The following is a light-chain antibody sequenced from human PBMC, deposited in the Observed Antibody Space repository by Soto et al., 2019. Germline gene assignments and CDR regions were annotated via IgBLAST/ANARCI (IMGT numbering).Light chain of an antibody. J-gene: IGKJ5*01. CDR1: QSVSSS. CDR2: DAS. CDR3: QERSNWPPA. V-gene: IGKV3-11*01. Sequence: EIVLTQSPATLSLSPGERATLSCRASQSVSSSLAWYQHKPGQAPRLLIYDASNRATGIPARFSGSGSGTDFTLTISSLEPEDFAVYYCQERSNWPPAFGQGTRLEIK.